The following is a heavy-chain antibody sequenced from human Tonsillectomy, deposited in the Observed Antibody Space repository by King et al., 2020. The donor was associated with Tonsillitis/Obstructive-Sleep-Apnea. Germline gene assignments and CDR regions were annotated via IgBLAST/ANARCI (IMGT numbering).Heavy chain of an antibody. CDR2: ISGSGGST. CDR1: GFTFSNYA. V-gene: IGHV3-23*04. D-gene: IGHD2-15*01. Sequence: QLVESGGGLVQPGGSLRLSCAASGFTFSNYAMSWVRQAPGKGLEWVSAISGSGGSTFYADSVKGRFTISRDNSKNTLYLHMNSLRPEDTAVYYCAKYEGSCSGGACYAEYFQYWGQGTLVTVSS. J-gene: IGHJ1*01. CDR3: AKYEGSCSGGACYAEYFQY.